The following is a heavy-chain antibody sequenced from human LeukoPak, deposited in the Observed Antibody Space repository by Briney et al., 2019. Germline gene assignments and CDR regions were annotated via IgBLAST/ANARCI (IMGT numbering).Heavy chain of an antibody. CDR2: INPNSGGT. CDR1: GYTFTGYY. Sequence: ASVKVSCKASGYTFTGYYMHWVRQAPGQGLEWMGRINPNSGGTNYAQKFQGRVTMTRDTSISTAYMELRSLRSDDTAVYYCARAENCGGDCYSDYWSQGTLVTVSS. V-gene: IGHV1-2*06. J-gene: IGHJ4*02. D-gene: IGHD2-21*02. CDR3: ARAENCGGDCYSDY.